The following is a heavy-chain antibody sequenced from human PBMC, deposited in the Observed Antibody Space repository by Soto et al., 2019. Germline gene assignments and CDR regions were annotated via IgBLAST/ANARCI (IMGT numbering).Heavy chain of an antibody. V-gene: IGHV1-69*12. J-gene: IGHJ6*02. D-gene: IGHD6-19*01. CDR1: GGTFSSYA. CDR3: AGGAVAAQDRSYYYYYGMDV. CDR2: IIPIFGTA. Sequence: QVQLVQSGAEVKKPGSSVKVSCKASGGTFSSYAISWVRQAPGQGLEWMGGIIPIFGTANYAQKFQGRVTITADESTSTAYMELSSLRSEDTAVYYCAGGAVAAQDRSYYYYYGMDVWGQGTTVTVSS.